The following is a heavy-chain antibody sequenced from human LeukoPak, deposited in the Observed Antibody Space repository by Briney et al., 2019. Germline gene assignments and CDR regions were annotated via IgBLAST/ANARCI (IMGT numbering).Heavy chain of an antibody. Sequence: GGSLRLSCAASGFTVSSNYMSWVRQAPGKGLEWVSVIYSGGSTYYADSVKGRFTISRDNPKNTLYLQMNSLRAEDTAVYYCARDSAYYYDSSGYWGGVDYWGQGTLVTVSS. J-gene: IGHJ4*02. CDR3: ARDSAYYYDSSGYWGGVDY. CDR1: GFTVSSNY. CDR2: IYSGGST. V-gene: IGHV3-66*02. D-gene: IGHD3-22*01.